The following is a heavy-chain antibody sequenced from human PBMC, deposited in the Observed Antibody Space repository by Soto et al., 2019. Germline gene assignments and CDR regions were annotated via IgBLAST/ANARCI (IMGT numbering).Heavy chain of an antibody. V-gene: IGHV3-64D*06. Sequence: PGGSLRLSCSAAGVTFSIYAMRWVRQAPGKGLEYVSSISTNGGSTDYADSVKGRFTISRDNSKNTVYLQMSSLRVEDTAVYYCAREGSSGWNGLNWFDPWGQGTLVTVSS. J-gene: IGHJ5*02. CDR1: GVTFSIYA. CDR2: ISTNGGST. CDR3: AREGSSGWNGLNWFDP. D-gene: IGHD6-19*01.